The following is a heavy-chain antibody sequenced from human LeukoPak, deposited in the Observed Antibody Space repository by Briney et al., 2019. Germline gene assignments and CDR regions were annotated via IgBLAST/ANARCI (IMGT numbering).Heavy chain of an antibody. CDR3: SRGLRWNWFDP. CDR2: INHSGST. D-gene: IGHD4-23*01. Sequence: ETLSLTCAVYGGSFSGYYWSWIRQPPGKGLEWIGEINHSGSTNYNPSLKSRVTISVDTSKNQFSLKLSSVTAADTAVYYCSRGLRWNWFDPWGQGALVTVSS. J-gene: IGHJ5*02. CDR1: GGSFSGYY. V-gene: IGHV4-34*01.